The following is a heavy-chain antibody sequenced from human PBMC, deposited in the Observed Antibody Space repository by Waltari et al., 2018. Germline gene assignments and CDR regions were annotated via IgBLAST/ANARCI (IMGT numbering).Heavy chain of an antibody. CDR1: GASIIAPNW. V-gene: IGHV4-4*02. Sequence: QVPLRESGPGLVKPSATLSPTCDVPGASIIAPNWWAWVRQPPGKGLEWIGEIHHSGRANYNPSLKSRVIISVDKSENQFSLNLRSMTAADTAVYYCVRFKTFDTWGQGTMVTVSS. J-gene: IGHJ3*02. CDR2: IHHSGRA. CDR3: VRFKTFDT.